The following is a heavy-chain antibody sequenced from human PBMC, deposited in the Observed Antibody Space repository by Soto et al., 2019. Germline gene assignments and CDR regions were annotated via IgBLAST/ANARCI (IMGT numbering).Heavy chain of an antibody. CDR2: IYYSVTT. V-gene: IGHV4-59*01. CDR1: GDSISNYY. CDR3: AKHRRTVADRYTLHS. J-gene: IGHJ4*02. D-gene: IGHD4-4*01. Sequence: PXGTLSLACTVSGDSISNYYWSGIGQPPGKGMAWIGFIYYSVTTDYNPSLTSRVTMSVDTSKNQFSLKLGSVTAADTAVYYCAKHRRTVADRYTLHSWGQGAL.